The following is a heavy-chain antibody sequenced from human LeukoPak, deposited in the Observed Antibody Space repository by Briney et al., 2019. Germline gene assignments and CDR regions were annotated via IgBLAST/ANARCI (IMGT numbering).Heavy chain of an antibody. J-gene: IGHJ6*02. V-gene: IGHV4-61*01. Sequence: SETLSLTCTVSGGSVSSGSYHWSWIRQPPGKGLEWIGYIYYSGSTNYNPSLKSRVTISVDTSKNQFSLKLSSVTAADTAVYYCARGDRYYDILTGYYSGADYYYYGMDVWGQGTTVTVSS. CDR2: IYYSGST. D-gene: IGHD3-9*01. CDR3: ARGDRYYDILTGYYSGADYYYYGMDV. CDR1: GGSVSSGSYH.